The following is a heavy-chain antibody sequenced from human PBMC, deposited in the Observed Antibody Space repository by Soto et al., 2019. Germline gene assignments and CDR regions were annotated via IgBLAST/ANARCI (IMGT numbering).Heavy chain of an antibody. V-gene: IGHV4-4*02. CDR1: GGSISSSNW. CDR2: IYHSGST. J-gene: IGHJ6*02. Sequence: QVQLQESGPGLVKPSGTLSLTCAVSGGSISSSNWWSWVRQPPGKGLEWIGEIYHSGSTNYNPSLKRRAPLSVAKSKNQFSLKLSSVTAAATAVYYCARDSPAAGTDYYYGMDVWGQGTPVTVSS. CDR3: ARDSPAAGTDYYYGMDV. D-gene: IGHD6-13*01.